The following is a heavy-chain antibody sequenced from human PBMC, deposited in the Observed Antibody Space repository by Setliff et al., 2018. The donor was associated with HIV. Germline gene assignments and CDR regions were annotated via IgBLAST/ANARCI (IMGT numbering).Heavy chain of an antibody. Sequence: SETLSLTCSVSGDSISDTTYYWGWIRQPPGKGLEWIGNIYHSGSTLYKPSLKSRVTMSVDTSKNQFSLKLNSVTATDTAVYYCARAISPQYYGSSGYYLAWGQGTQVTVSS. J-gene: IGHJ5*02. CDR2: IYHSGST. V-gene: IGHV4-39*01. CDR3: ARAISPQYYGSSGYYLA. D-gene: IGHD3-22*01. CDR1: GDSISDTTYY.